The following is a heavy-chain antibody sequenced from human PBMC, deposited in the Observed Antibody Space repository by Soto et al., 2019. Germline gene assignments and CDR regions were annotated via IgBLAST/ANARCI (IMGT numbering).Heavy chain of an antibody. D-gene: IGHD3-9*01. V-gene: IGHV3-23*01. CDR2: IGGSGGST. CDR3: AARGGDGLFPFDY. J-gene: IGHJ4*02. Sequence: EVRLLESGGGLVQPGGSLRLSCAASGFTFSSYAMSWVRQAPGKGLEWVSTIGGSGGSTYYTDSVKGRFTISRDNSKNTLYLQMNSLRAEDTAVYYCAARGGDGLFPFDYWGQRTLVTVSS. CDR1: GFTFSSYA.